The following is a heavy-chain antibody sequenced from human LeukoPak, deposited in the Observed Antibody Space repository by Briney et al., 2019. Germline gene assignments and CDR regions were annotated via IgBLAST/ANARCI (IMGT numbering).Heavy chain of an antibody. CDR3: ARALTGDPDAFDI. D-gene: IGHD7-27*01. CDR2: VYSTGST. Sequence: PSETLSLTCTVSGGSISGYYWTWIRQPPGKGLEWIGYVYSTGSTNYNRSLRSRVTISVDMSKNHFSLKLYSVTAADTAVYYCARALTGDPDAFDIWGQGTMVTVSS. J-gene: IGHJ3*02. CDR1: GGSISGYY. V-gene: IGHV4-59*12.